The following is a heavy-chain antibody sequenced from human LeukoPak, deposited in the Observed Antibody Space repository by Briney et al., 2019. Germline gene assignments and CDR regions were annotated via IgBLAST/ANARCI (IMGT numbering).Heavy chain of an antibody. CDR2: IYPGDSDT. J-gene: IGHJ4*02. D-gene: IGHD3-22*01. CDR3: ARTLYYDSSGYRPDY. V-gene: IGHV5-51*01. CDR1: GYLFTTYW. Sequence: GESLKISCKTSGYLFTTYWIGWVRQMAGKGLEWMGIIYPGDSDTRYSPSFQGQVTISADKSINTAYLQWSSLKASDTAMYYCARTLYYDSSGYRPDYWGQGTQVTVSS.